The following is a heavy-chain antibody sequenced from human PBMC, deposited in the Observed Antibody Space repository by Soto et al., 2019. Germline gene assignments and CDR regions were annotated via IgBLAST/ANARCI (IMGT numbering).Heavy chain of an antibody. CDR1: GGSFSGYY. CDR2: INHSGST. D-gene: IGHD5-18*01. J-gene: IGHJ6*02. CDR3: ARGVPRYSYGHYYYYGMDV. V-gene: IGHV4-34*01. Sequence: PSETLSLTCAVYGGSFSGYYWSWIRQPPGKGLEWIGEINHSGSTNYNPSLKSRVTISVDTSKNQFSLKLSSVTAADTAVYYCARGVPRYSYGHYYYYGMDVWGQGTTVTVSS.